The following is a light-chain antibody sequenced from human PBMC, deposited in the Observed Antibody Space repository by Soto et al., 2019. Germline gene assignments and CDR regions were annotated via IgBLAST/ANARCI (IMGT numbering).Light chain of an antibody. CDR1: SSDFGDFNY. J-gene: IGLJ1*01. Sequence: SVLTQAASGSGSPGQSITISCTGTSSDFGDFNYVFWYQQHPGKAPKLLIYDVSNRPSGVSNRFSGSKSGDTASLTISGLQAEDEADYYCTSYTTSITYVFGTGTKVTVL. CDR3: TSYTTSITYV. V-gene: IGLV2-14*03. CDR2: DVS.